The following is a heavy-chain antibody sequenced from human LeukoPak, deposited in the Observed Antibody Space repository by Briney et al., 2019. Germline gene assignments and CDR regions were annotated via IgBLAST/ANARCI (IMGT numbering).Heavy chain of an antibody. J-gene: IGHJ4*02. D-gene: IGHD5-18*01. CDR3: ARDNSYGVFDY. V-gene: IGHV4-30-2*01. CDR1: GGSISSGGYS. Sequence: PSETLSLTCAVSGGSISSGGYSWSWIRQPPGKGLEWIGYIYHSGSTYYNPSLKSRVTISVDRSKNQFSLKLSPVTAADTAVYYCARDNSYGVFDYWGQGTLVTVSS. CDR2: IYHSGST.